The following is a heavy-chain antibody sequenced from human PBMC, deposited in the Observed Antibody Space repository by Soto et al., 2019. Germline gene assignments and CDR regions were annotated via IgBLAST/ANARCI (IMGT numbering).Heavy chain of an antibody. CDR2: ISGSGGST. D-gene: IGHD5-12*01. V-gene: IGHV3-23*01. CDR3: AKDRGYSGYGSIFDY. Sequence: EVQLLESGGGLVQPGGSLRLSCAVSGFTFSSYAMSWVRQAPGKGLEWVSVISGSGGSTDYADSVKGRFTISRDNSKNTLYQQMNSLRAEDTAVYHCAKDRGYSGYGSIFDYWGQGTLVTVSS. J-gene: IGHJ4*02. CDR1: GFTFSSYA.